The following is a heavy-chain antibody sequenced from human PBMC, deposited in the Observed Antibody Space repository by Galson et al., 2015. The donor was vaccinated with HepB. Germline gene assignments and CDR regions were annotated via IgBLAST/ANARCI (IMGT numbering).Heavy chain of an antibody. Sequence: PALVKPTQTLTLTCTFSGFSLSTSGMCVSWIRQPPGKALEWLARIDWDDDKYYSTSLKTRLTISKDTSKNQVVLTMTNMDPVDTATYYCARIGGNYGGNSADYWGQGTLVTVTS. CDR2: IDWDDDK. CDR3: ARIGGNYGGNSADY. CDR1: GFSLSTSGMC. D-gene: IGHD4-23*01. J-gene: IGHJ4*02. V-gene: IGHV2-70*11.